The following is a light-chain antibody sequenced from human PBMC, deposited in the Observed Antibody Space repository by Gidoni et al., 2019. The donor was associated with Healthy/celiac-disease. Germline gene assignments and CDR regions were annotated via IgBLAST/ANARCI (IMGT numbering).Light chain of an antibody. CDR1: SSNIGSNY. J-gene: IGLJ1*01. V-gene: IGLV1-47*01. Sequence: QSVLTQPHSASGTPGQRVTISCSGSSSNIGSNYVYWYQQLPGTAPKLLIYRNNQRPSGVPDRFSGSKSGTSASLAISGLRSEDEADYYCAAWDDSLRGVFGTGTKVTVL. CDR2: RNN. CDR3: AAWDDSLRGV.